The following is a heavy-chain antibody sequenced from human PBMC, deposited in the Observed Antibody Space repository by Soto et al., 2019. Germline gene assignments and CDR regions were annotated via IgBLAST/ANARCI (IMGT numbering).Heavy chain of an antibody. V-gene: IGHV3-23*01. Sequence: EVQLLESGGDLIQPGESLRLSCAASGFTFNIYAMTWVRQAPGKGLEWVSAISRYGDFTYYADSVEGRFTISRDNSKNTLYLQMNSLRAEDTAVYYCAKDRYLDHDSRGYLFDNWGQGTPVNVSS. CDR2: ISRYGDFT. CDR1: GFTFNIYA. CDR3: AKDRYLDHDSRGYLFDN. D-gene: IGHD3-22*01. J-gene: IGHJ4*02.